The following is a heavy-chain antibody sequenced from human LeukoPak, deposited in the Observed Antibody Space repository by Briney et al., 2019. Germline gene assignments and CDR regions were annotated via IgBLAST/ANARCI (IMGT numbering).Heavy chain of an antibody. CDR3: ARDLQQLVSAEYFQH. Sequence: GGSLRLSCAASGFTFSRYSMNWVRQAPGKGLEWVSSISSSSSYIYYADSVKGRFTISRDNAKNSLYLQMNSLRAEDTAVYYCARDLQQLVSAEYFQHWGQGTLVTVSP. D-gene: IGHD6-13*01. V-gene: IGHV3-21*01. CDR1: GFTFSRYS. CDR2: ISSSSSYI. J-gene: IGHJ1*01.